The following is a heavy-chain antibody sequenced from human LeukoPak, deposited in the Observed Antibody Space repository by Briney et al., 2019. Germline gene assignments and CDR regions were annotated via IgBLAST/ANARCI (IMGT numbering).Heavy chain of an antibody. CDR3: ARGRYYYGSGSYYNVPPYYGMDV. CDR2: IYYSGST. D-gene: IGHD3-10*01. CDR1: GGSISSGGYY. Sequence: PSQTLSLTCTVSGGSISSGGYYWSWIRQHPGKGLELIGYIYYSGSTYYNPSLKSRVTISVDTSKNQFSLKLSSVTAADTAVYYCARGRYYYGSGSYYNVPPYYGMDVWGQGTTVTVSS. J-gene: IGHJ6*02. V-gene: IGHV4-31*03.